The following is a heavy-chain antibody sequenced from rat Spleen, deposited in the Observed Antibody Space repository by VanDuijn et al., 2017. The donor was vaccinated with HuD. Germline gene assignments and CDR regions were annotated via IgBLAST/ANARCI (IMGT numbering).Heavy chain of an antibody. Sequence: EVQLVESGGDLVQPGRSLKLSCAASGFTFSNYGMAWVRQAPTKGLEWVATISYDGSSTYYRDSVKGRFTISRDNAKSTLYLQMDSLRSEDTATYYCARLGYDGTYYPDWWGQGVMVTVSS. CDR1: GFTFSNYG. CDR2: ISYDGSST. CDR3: ARLGYDGTYYPDW. D-gene: IGHD1-12*02. J-gene: IGHJ2*01. V-gene: IGHV5-29*01.